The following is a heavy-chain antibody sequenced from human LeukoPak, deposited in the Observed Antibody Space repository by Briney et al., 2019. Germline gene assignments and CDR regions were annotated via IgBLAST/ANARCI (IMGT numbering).Heavy chain of an antibody. Sequence: GGSLRLSCAASGFTFSLHAMSWVRQAPGKGLEWVSTTGLNSVNTLCAESVQGRFSISRDNYKNTLDLQMDNLRVDDTAVYYCAKGDDIGKHPTRAYYFDTWGQGTLVTVSS. CDR2: TGLNSVNT. CDR3: AKGDDIGKHPTRAYYFDT. CDR1: GFTFSLHA. D-gene: IGHD5-24*01. V-gene: IGHV3-23*01. J-gene: IGHJ4*02.